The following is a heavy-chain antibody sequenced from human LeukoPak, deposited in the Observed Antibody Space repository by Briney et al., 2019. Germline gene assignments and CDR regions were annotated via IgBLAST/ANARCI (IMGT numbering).Heavy chain of an antibody. CDR1: GFSVSSFG. D-gene: IGHD6-19*01. CDR2: ISVDGETA. V-gene: IGHV3-23*01. Sequence: GGSLRLSCAASGFSVSSFGMSWVRQAPGKGLEWISAISVDGETAYYADSVKGRFIISRDNSKNTLYLQLSSLRAEDTAVYYCAQGYSSGWYPYWGQGSLVSVSS. J-gene: IGHJ4*02. CDR3: AQGYSSGWYPY.